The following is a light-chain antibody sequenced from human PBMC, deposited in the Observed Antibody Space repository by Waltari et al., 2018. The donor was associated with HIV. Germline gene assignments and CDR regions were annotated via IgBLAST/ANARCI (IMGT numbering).Light chain of an antibody. CDR1: SSNIGSKY. J-gene: IGLJ3*02. CDR3: AAWDDSLSGFWV. V-gene: IGLV1-47*01. CDR2: MNS. Sequence: QSVLTQPPSASGTPGQRVTISCSGSSSNIGSKYVYWYQQLPGTAPKPLIQMNSQRPSGVPYRCTGSKSGTSASLAISRLRSEDEADYYCAAWDDSLSGFWVFGGGTKLTVL.